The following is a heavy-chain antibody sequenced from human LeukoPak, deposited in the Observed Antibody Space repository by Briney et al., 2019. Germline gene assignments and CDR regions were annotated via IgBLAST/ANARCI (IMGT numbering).Heavy chain of an antibody. V-gene: IGHV4-59*08. CDR1: GGSISGYY. CDR3: ARHRYTSSSSYFDF. D-gene: IGHD6-6*01. Sequence: PSETLSLTCTVSGGSISGYYWTWIRQPPGKGLEWIGYIYSSGSTNYNPSLKSRVTISVDTSKNQFSLRLSFVTAADTAVYYCARHRYTSSSSYFDFWGQGTLVTVSS. J-gene: IGHJ4*02. CDR2: IYSSGST.